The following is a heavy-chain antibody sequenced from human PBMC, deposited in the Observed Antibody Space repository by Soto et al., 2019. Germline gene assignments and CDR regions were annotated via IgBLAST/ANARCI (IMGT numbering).Heavy chain of an antibody. CDR1: GFTFSSYA. CDR2: MSGSGCST. V-gene: IGHV3-23*01. CDR3: AKDRDSRSCYDY. Sequence: GGSRRRSWAASGFTFSSYAMSCVRQAPGRGLEWDSAMSGSGCSTYYADSVKGRFTISRDNSENTLYLQSNSLRAEETAVSYCAKDRDSRSCYDYWGKGTLVTVYS. D-gene: IGHD6-13*01. J-gene: IGHJ4*02.